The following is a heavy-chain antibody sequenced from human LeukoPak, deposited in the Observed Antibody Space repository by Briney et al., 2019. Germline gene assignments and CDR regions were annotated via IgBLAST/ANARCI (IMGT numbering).Heavy chain of an antibody. CDR2: INAGKGNT. J-gene: IGHJ4*02. CDR1: EYTFTSYN. D-gene: IGHD5-12*01. Sequence: GASVKVSCKASEYTFTSYNIHWVRQAPGQRLEWMGRINAGKGNTEYSQKFQGRVIITRDTSASTAYMELSNLRSEDTAVYYCARPNTAVEVDKDLDCWGQGTLVTVSS. V-gene: IGHV1-3*01. CDR3: ARPNTAVEVDKDLDC.